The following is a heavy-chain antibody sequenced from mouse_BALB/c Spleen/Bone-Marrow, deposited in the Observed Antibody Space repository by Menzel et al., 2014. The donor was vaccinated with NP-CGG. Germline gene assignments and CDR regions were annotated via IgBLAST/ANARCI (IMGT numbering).Heavy chain of an antibody. Sequence: DVMLVESGGGLVKPGGSLKLSCAASGLTFSSYAVSWVRQTPEKRLEWVASISSGGSTYYPDSVKGRFTISRDNARNILYLQMSSLRSEDTAMYYCAREEYGQKVYAMDYWGQGTSVTVSS. D-gene: IGHD2-10*02. V-gene: IGHV5-6-5*01. J-gene: IGHJ4*01. CDR3: AREEYGQKVYAMDY. CDR2: ISSGGST. CDR1: GLTFSSYA.